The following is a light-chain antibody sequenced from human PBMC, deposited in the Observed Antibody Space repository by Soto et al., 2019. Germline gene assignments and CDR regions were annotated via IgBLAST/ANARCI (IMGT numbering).Light chain of an antibody. V-gene: IGKV1-6*01. CDR2: ATS. CDR1: QDIRSD. J-gene: IGKJ4*01. Sequence: AIQMTQFPSSLSASVGDRVTITCRASQDIRSDLGWYQQRPGKAPKLLIYATSSLQGGVPSRFSGSGSGTDFTLTISSLQPEDFATYYCLQDNNYPLTFGGGTKVDI. CDR3: LQDNNYPLT.